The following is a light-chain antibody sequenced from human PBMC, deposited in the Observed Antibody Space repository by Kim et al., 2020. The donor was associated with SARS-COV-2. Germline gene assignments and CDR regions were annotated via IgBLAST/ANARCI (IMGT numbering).Light chain of an antibody. CDR2: GAS. CDR1: QSVSSSY. V-gene: IGKV3-20*01. Sequence: IVLTQSPGTLSLSPGERATLSCRASQSVSSSYLAWYQQKPGQAPRLLIYGASSSATGIPDRFSGSGSGTDFTLTISRLEPEDFAVYYCQQYGSSLYTFGQGTKLEI. J-gene: IGKJ2*01. CDR3: QQYGSSLYT.